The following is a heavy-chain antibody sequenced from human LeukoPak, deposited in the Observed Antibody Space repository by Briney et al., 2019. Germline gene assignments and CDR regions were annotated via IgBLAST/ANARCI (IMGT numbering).Heavy chain of an antibody. V-gene: IGHV3-30*02. CDR2: IRYDGSNK. CDR1: GFTFSSYG. J-gene: IGHJ6*03. Sequence: GGSLRLSCAASGFTFSSYGMHWVRQAPGKGLEWVAFIRYDGSNKYYADSVKGRFTISRDNSKNTLYLQMNSLRAEDTAVYYCAKVYLFFGVFGYDDYYYMDVWGKGTTVTISS. D-gene: IGHD3-3*01. CDR3: AKVYLFFGVFGYDDYYYMDV.